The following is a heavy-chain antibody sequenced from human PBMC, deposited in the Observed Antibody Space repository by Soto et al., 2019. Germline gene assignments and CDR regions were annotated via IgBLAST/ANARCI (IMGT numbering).Heavy chain of an antibody. Sequence: QAQLQQWGAGLLKPSETLSLTCAVYGGSFSGYHWSWIRQPPGTGLALIGAINHSGSTNYNPSLKSRVTISVDTSKIQFSLKRSSVTAADTAVYYCARGIAAAGTRYYFDYWGQGTLVTVSS. CDR2: INHSGST. D-gene: IGHD6-13*01. CDR3: ARGIAAAGTRYYFDY. J-gene: IGHJ4*02. V-gene: IGHV4-34*01. CDR1: GGSFSGYH.